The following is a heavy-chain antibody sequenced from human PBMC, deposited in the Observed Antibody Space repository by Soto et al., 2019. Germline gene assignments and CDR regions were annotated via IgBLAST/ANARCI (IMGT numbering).Heavy chain of an antibody. CDR1: GYTLTELS. D-gene: IGHD3-3*01. J-gene: IGHJ5*02. CDR2: FDPEDGET. CDR3: ATDRPYYDFWSGYYTVRGFDP. V-gene: IGHV1-24*01. Sequence: GASVKVSCKFSGYTLTELSMHWVRQAPGKGLEWMGGFDPEDGETIYAQKFQGRVTMTEDTSTDTAYMELSSLRSEDTAVYYCATDRPYYDFWSGYYTVRGFDPWGQGTLVTVSS.